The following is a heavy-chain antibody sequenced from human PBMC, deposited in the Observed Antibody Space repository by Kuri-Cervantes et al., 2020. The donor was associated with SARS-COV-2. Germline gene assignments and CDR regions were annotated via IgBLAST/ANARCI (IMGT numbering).Heavy chain of an antibody. V-gene: IGHV1-69*13. CDR1: GGTFSSYA. J-gene: IGHJ6*03. Sequence: SVKVSCKASGGTFSSYAISWVRQAPGQGLEWMGGIIPIFGTANYAQKFQGRVTVTADESTSTAYMELSSLRSEDTAVYYCARQLGDTYYYYMDVWGKGNTVTVSS. D-gene: IGHD7-27*01. CDR3: ARQLGDTYYYYMDV. CDR2: IIPIFGTA.